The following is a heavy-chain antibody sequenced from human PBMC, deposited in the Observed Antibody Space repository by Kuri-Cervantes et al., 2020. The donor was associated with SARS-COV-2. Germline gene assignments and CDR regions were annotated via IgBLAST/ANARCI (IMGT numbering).Heavy chain of an antibody. CDR1: GGSISSGSYY. CDR3: ARDISKGGGLRNNN. CDR2: FYTSGST. D-gene: IGHD4-17*01. V-gene: IGHV4-61*02. J-gene: IGHJ4*02. Sequence: SETLSLTCTVSGGSISSGSYYWSWIRQPAGKGLEWIGRFYTSGSTFYNPSLKSRVTISIDTSKSQFSLKLTSVTAADTAVYYCARDISKGGGLRNNNWGQGTLVTVSS.